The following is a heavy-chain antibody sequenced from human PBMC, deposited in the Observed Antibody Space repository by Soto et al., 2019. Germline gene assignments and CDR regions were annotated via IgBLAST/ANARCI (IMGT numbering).Heavy chain of an antibody. D-gene: IGHD3-3*01. Sequence: GGSLRLSCAASGFTFSSYSMNWVRQAPGKGLEWVSYISSSSSTIYYADSVKGRFTISRDNAKNSLYLQMNSLRAEDTAVYYCARDGRFLEWLFNWFDPWGQGTLVTVSS. V-gene: IGHV3-48*01. CDR2: ISSSSSTI. J-gene: IGHJ5*02. CDR1: GFTFSSYS. CDR3: ARDGRFLEWLFNWFDP.